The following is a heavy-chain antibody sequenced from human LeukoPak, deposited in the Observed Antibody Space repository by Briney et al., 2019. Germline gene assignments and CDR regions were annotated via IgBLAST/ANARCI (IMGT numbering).Heavy chain of an antibody. CDR1: GFTVSSNY. Sequence: GGSLRLSCAASGFTVSSNYMSWVRQAPGKGLEWVSVIYSGGSTYYADSVKGRFTISRDNAKNSLYLQMNSLRAEDTALYYCAKDYYGSGSYLDYWGQGTLVTVSS. V-gene: IGHV3-53*05. CDR3: AKDYYGSGSYLDY. D-gene: IGHD3-10*01. CDR2: IYSGGST. J-gene: IGHJ4*02.